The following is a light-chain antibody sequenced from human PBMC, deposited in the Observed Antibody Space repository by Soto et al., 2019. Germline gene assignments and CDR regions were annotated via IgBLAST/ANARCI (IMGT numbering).Light chain of an antibody. V-gene: IGLV2-14*01. Sequence: QSVLTQPASVSGSPGQSITISCTGTSSDVGCYNYVSWYQQHPGKAPKLMIYEVSNRPSGVSNRFSGSKSGNTASLTISGLQAEDEADYYCSSYTSSSTLVFGTGTKGTVL. J-gene: IGLJ1*01. CDR2: EVS. CDR3: SSYTSSSTLV. CDR1: SSDVGCYNY.